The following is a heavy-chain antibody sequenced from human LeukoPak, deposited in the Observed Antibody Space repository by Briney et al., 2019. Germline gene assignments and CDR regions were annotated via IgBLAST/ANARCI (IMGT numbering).Heavy chain of an antibody. CDR3: ARAGVTAAYFFDY. CDR1: GVSISSYY. Sequence: SETLSLTCSVSGVSISSYYWSWIRQPPGKGLEWIGYIHYSGSTNYNPSLKSRVTISVDTSKNQFSLKMSSVTGADTGVYYCARAGVTAAYFFDYWGQGTLVTVSS. CDR2: IHYSGST. V-gene: IGHV4-59*01. J-gene: IGHJ4*02. D-gene: IGHD2-2*01.